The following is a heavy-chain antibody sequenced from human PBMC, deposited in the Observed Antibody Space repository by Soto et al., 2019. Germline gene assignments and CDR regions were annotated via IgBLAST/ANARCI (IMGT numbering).Heavy chain of an antibody. J-gene: IGHJ4*02. CDR3: ARWNYDILTGYYMYYFDY. CDR2: IKQDGSEK. D-gene: IGHD3-9*01. CDR1: GFTFSNAW. Sequence: GGSLRLSCAASGFTFSNAWINWVRQAPGKGLEWVANIKQDGSEKYYVDSVKGRFTISRDNAKNSLYLQMNSLRAEDTAVYYCARWNYDILTGYYMYYFDYWGQGTLVTVSS. V-gene: IGHV3-7*01.